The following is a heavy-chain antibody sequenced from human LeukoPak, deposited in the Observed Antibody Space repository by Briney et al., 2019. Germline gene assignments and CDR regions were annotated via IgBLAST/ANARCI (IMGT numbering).Heavy chain of an antibody. CDR2: ISGDSRYI. CDR1: GFTFSSYS. V-gene: IGHV3-21*01. CDR3: ARAPTVLVGYCSSSSCQADY. D-gene: IGHD2-2*01. J-gene: IGHJ4*02. Sequence: PGGSLRLSCAASGFTFSSYSMNWVRQAPGEGLEWASAISGDSRYIYYADSVRGRFTISRDNAENSLYLQMNSLRVEDTAVYYCARAPTVLVGYCSSSSCQADYWGQGTLVTVSS.